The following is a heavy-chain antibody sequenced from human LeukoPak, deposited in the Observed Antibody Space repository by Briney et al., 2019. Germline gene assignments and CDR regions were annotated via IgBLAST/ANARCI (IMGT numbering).Heavy chain of an antibody. Sequence: GASVKVSCKVSGYTLTELSMHWVRQAPGKGLEWMGGFDPEDGETIYAQKFQGRVTMTEDTSTDTAYMELSSLRPEDTAVYYCATSYGGNFYAFDIWGQGTMVTVSS. J-gene: IGHJ3*02. V-gene: IGHV1-24*01. CDR2: FDPEDGET. CDR3: ATSYGGNFYAFDI. CDR1: GYTLTELS. D-gene: IGHD4-23*01.